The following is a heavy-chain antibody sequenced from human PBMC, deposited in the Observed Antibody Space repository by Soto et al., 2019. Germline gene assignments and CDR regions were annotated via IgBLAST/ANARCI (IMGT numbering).Heavy chain of an antibody. CDR2: LNPNSGNT. V-gene: IGHV1-8*01. CDR1: GYMFSTYD. Sequence: QVQLVQSGAEVKKPGASVKVSCKASGYMFSTYDINWVRQAPGQGLEWLGWLNPNSGNTGYAQKFQGRVTMTRNTSINTGYMEVSRLGSDDTASYYCARDHRYNWNDEGWFVPGGQGTLVTVSS. CDR3: ARDHRYNWNDEGWFVP. J-gene: IGHJ5*02. D-gene: IGHD1-20*01.